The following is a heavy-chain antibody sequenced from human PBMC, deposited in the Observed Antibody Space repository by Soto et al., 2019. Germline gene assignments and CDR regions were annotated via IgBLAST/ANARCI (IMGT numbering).Heavy chain of an antibody. V-gene: IGHV3-23*01. CDR1: GFTFSSYA. Sequence: GGSLRLSCAASGFTFSSYAMSWVRQAPGKGLEWVSAISGSGGSTYYADSVKGRFTISRDNSKNTLYLQMNSLRAEDTAVYYCATLNLDIVVVVAATPFDYWGQGTLV. CDR2: ISGSGGST. CDR3: ATLNLDIVVVVAATPFDY. D-gene: IGHD2-15*01. J-gene: IGHJ4*02.